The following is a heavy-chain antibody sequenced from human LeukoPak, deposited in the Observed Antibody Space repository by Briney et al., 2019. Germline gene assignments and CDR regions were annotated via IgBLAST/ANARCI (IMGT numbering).Heavy chain of an antibody. CDR3: ARDGHHPEYYDLSSVIFQVGRYYYGIDV. CDR2: MWYGGSNK. D-gene: IGHD3-3*01. V-gene: IGHV3-33*08. Sequence: GGSLRLSCAASGFTFSTYGMHWVRQAPGKGLEWVSDMWYGGSNKYYADSVKGRFTISRDNSKNTLYLHMNSLRAEDTAVYYCARDGHHPEYYDLSSVIFQVGRYYYGIDVWGQGTTVTVSS. J-gene: IGHJ6*02. CDR1: GFTFSTYG.